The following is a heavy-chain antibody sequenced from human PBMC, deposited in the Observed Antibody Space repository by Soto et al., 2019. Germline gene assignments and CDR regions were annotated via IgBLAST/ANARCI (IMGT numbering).Heavy chain of an antibody. V-gene: IGHV3-30*18. CDR3: AKDIHYDSSGYYSGPGGAFDI. D-gene: IGHD3-22*01. CDR1: GFTFSSYG. Sequence: QVQLVESGGGVVQPGRSLRLSCAASGFTFSSYGMHWVRQAPGKGLEWVAVISYDGSNKYYADSVQGRITISRDNSKNRLYLKLNSLRAEDTDVYYCAKDIHYDSSGYYSGPGGAFDIWVQGTMVTVSS. CDR2: ISYDGSNK. J-gene: IGHJ3*02.